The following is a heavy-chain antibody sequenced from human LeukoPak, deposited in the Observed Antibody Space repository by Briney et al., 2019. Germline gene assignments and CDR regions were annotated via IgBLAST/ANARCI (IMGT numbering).Heavy chain of an antibody. J-gene: IGHJ4*02. Sequence: PGGSLRLSCAASGFTFSSYAMSWVRQAPGKGLEWVSAISGSGGSTYYADSVKGRFTISRDNSKNTLYLQMNSLRAEDTAVYYCARITMVRGVSVEDYWGQGTLVTVSS. CDR1: GFTFSSYA. V-gene: IGHV3-23*01. D-gene: IGHD3-10*01. CDR3: ARITMVRGVSVEDY. CDR2: ISGSGGST.